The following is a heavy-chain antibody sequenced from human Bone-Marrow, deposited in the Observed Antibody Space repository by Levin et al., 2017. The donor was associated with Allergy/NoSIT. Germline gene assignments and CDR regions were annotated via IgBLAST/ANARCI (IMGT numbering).Heavy chain of an antibody. J-gene: IGHJ4*02. Sequence: SVKVSCKASGNTFSSYTFTWVRQAPGQGLEWMGRIIPILRTTNYAQRFQGRITITADTSTSTTYMELSSLRPEDAAVYYCAWGLGYCNPNSCLNFRLDSWGQGTLVTVSS. D-gene: IGHD2-15*01. CDR1: GNTFSSYT. V-gene: IGHV1-69*08. CDR3: AWGLGYCNPNSCLNFRLDS. CDR2: IIPILRTT.